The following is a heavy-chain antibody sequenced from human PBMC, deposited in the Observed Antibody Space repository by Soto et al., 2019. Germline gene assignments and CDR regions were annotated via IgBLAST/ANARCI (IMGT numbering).Heavy chain of an antibody. Sequence: QVKLVQSGAEVKKPGSSVKVSCKASGGIFSTYAISWLRQAPGQGLEWMGGIIPIFGTPNYAQRSQGRCIITADESTITSSMEVSRLKSEDTDVYYCARDRDDYGSGNYYNRIDFWGQGTLVTVSS. D-gene: IGHD3-10*01. J-gene: IGHJ4*02. V-gene: IGHV1-69*01. CDR2: IIPIFGTP. CDR1: GGIFSTYA. CDR3: ARDRDDYGSGNYYNRIDF.